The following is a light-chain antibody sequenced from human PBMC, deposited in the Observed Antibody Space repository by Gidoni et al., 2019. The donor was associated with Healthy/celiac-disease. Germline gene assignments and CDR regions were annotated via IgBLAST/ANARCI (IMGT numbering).Light chain of an antibody. CDR2: GKN. V-gene: IGLV3-19*01. CDR1: SLRSYY. Sequence: SSELTQDPAVSLALGQTVRITCQGDSLRSYYASWYQQKPGQAPVLVIYGKNNRPSGIPDRFSGSSSGNTASLTITGAQAEDEADYYCNSRDSSGPVVFGGGTKLTVL. J-gene: IGLJ2*01. CDR3: NSRDSSGPVV.